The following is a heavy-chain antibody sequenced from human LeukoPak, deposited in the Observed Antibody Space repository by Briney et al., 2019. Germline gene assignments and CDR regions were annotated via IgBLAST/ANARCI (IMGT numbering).Heavy chain of an antibody. CDR1: GASISSYY. Sequence: SSETLSLTCTVSGASISSYYWSWIRQPPGKGLEWIGYISYSGSTNYNPSLKSRVTVSADTSKNQVSLTLSSVTAADTAVYYCARHPELYFFDYWGQGTLVTVSS. V-gene: IGHV4-59*08. CDR2: ISYSGST. D-gene: IGHD3-10*01. CDR3: ARHPELYFFDY. J-gene: IGHJ4*02.